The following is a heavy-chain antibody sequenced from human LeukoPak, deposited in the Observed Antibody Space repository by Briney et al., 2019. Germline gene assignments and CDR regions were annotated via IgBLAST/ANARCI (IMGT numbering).Heavy chain of an antibody. CDR2: ITGNTDYI. CDR1: GLTFSSYS. Sequence: PGGSLRLSCAASGLTFSSYSMNWVRQAPGKGLEWVSSITGNTDYIYYADSVRGRFTISRDNAKNSLYLQMNSLRAEDTAVYYCAELGITMIGGVWGKGTTVTISS. D-gene: IGHD3-10*02. CDR3: AELGITMIGGV. V-gene: IGHV3-21*01. J-gene: IGHJ6*04.